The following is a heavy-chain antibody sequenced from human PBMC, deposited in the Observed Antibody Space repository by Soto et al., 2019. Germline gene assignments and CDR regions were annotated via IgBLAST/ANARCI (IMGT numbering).Heavy chain of an antibody. CDR2: IYYSGST. Sequence: SETLYLTCTVSGGSISSYYWSWIRQPPGKGLEWIGYIYYSGSTNYNPSHKSRVTISVDTSKNQLSLKLSSVTAADTAVYYCARGRPQKGGYCSSTSCYSYYYYYMDVWGKGTTVTVSS. D-gene: IGHD2-2*01. J-gene: IGHJ6*03. V-gene: IGHV4-59*01. CDR1: GGSISSYY. CDR3: ARGRPQKGGYCSSTSCYSYYYYYMDV.